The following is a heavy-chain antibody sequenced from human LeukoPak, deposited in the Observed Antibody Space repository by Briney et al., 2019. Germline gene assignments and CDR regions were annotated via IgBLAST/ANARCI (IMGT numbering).Heavy chain of an antibody. V-gene: IGHV3-23*01. Sequence: GGSLRLSCAASGFTFSNYAINWVRQAPDKGLEWVSAISGSGDSTYYADSVRGRFTISRDNSKNTVYLHVSSLRAEDTAVYYCARSLATSYYYMDVWGKGTTVTVSS. J-gene: IGHJ6*03. D-gene: IGHD5-12*01. CDR1: GFTFSNYA. CDR3: ARSLATSYYYMDV. CDR2: ISGSGDST.